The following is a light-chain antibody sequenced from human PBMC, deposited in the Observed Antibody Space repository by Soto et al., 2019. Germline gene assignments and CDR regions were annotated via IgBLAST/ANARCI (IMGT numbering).Light chain of an antibody. CDR3: QHYHSQSIT. V-gene: IGKV1-5*01. Sequence: DILLIQYPATVSASVGDRITITCRASENIFKFLAWYQQRSGSAPNLLIYAASDLEKGVPSRFSGSGSGTEFTLTIDNLQPNDSATYFCQHYHSQSITFGGGTQVDVK. J-gene: IGKJ4*01. CDR1: ENIFKF. CDR2: AAS.